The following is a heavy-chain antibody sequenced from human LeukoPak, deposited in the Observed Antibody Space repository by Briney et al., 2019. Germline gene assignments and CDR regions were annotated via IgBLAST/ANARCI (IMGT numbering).Heavy chain of an antibody. CDR1: GFTFSSYW. D-gene: IGHD2-2*02. J-gene: IGHJ4*02. CDR2: ISSSSSYI. V-gene: IGHV3-21*01. CDR3: ARGGQLLYSSPY. Sequence: GGSLRLSCAASGFTFSSYWMSWVRQAPGKGLEWVSSISSSSSYIYYADSVKGRFTISRDNAKNSLYLQMNSLRAEDTAVYYCARGGQLLYSSPYWGQGTLVTVSS.